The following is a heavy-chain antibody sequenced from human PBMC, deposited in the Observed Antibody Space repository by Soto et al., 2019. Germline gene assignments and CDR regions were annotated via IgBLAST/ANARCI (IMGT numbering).Heavy chain of an antibody. D-gene: IGHD3-3*02. Sequence: ASVKVSFKAAGYTFSTYTMNWVRQAPGQSLEWMGWINAGSGNTKYSQNFQGRVSITRDTSASTVYMELTGLKSEDTAVYYCARDTETLGPRANDALDIWGQGTMVTVSS. V-gene: IGHV1-3*01. CDR3: ARDTETLGPRANDALDI. J-gene: IGHJ3*02. CDR1: GYTFSTYT. CDR2: INAGSGNT.